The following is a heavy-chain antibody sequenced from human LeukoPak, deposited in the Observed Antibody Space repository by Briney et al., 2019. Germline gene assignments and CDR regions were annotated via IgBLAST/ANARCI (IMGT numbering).Heavy chain of an antibody. Sequence: PGGSLRLSCAASGFTFSSYGMHWVRQAPGKWLECVAVIWYDGSNKYYADSVKGRFTISRDNSKNTLYLQMNSLRAEDTAVYYCAREGHGDYGLDYWGQGTLVTVSS. CDR2: IWYDGSNK. D-gene: IGHD4-17*01. CDR1: GFTFSSYG. V-gene: IGHV3-33*01. J-gene: IGHJ4*02. CDR3: AREGHGDYGLDY.